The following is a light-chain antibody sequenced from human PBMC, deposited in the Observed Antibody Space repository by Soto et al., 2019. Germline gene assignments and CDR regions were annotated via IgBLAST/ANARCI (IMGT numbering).Light chain of an antibody. V-gene: IGKV4-1*01. J-gene: IGKJ1*01. CDR2: WAS. CDR1: QSVLYSSNNKNY. Sequence: DIVMTESPDSLAVSLGERATINCKSSQSVLYSSNNKNYLAWYQQKPGQPPKRLIYWASTRESGVPDRFSGSGSGTDFTLTISSLQAEDVAVYYCQQYYSTPRTFGQVTKVEIK. CDR3: QQYYSTPRT.